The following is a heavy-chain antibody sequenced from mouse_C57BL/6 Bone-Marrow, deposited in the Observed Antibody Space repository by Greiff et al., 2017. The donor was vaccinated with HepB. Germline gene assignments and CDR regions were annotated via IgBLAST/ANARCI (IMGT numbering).Heavy chain of an antibody. D-gene: IGHD1-1*01. CDR3: ARGGVITTVVRYFDV. Sequence: QVQLKQSGAELVMPGASVKLSCKASGYTFTSYWMHWVKQRPGQGLEWIGEIDPSDSYTNYNQKFKGKSTLTVDKSSSTAYMQLSSLTSEDSAVYYCARGGVITTVVRYFDVWGTGTTVTVSS. J-gene: IGHJ1*03. V-gene: IGHV1-69*01. CDR1: GYTFTSYW. CDR2: IDPSDSYT.